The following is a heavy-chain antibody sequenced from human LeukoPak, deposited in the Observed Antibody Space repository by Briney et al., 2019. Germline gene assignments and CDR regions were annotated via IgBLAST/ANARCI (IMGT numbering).Heavy chain of an antibody. J-gene: IGHJ6*03. CDR1: RFTFTNYA. V-gene: IGHV3-23*01. D-gene: IGHD2-8*01. CDR2: ISGNGIST. Sequence: PGGSLRLSCAASRFTFTNYAMSWVRQAPGKGLEWVSGISGNGISTYYAASVKGRFTISRDNFKSPLYLQLDSLRADDPAVVFCAKEASWYYYFCCSLDGWDKGTSVTVSS. CDR3: AKEASWYYYFCCSLDG.